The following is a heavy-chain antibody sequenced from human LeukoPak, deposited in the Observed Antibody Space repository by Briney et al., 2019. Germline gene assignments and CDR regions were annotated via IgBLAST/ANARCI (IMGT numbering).Heavy chain of an antibody. CDR1: GFTFSNYV. V-gene: IGHV3-23*01. Sequence: GGSLRLSCAASGFTFSNYVLLRVRQAPGKGLEWVSSIIPSGVSTYYADSVKGRFTISRDNSKNTLYLQMNSLRAEDTAVYSCAKETLNDGTREFWREGTLVTVSS. CDR2: IIPSGVST. D-gene: IGHD1-7*01. CDR3: AKETLNDGTREF. J-gene: IGHJ4*02.